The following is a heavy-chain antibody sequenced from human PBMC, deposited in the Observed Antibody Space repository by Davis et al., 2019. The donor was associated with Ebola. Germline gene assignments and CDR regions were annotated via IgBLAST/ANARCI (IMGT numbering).Heavy chain of an antibody. CDR1: GGSIRTHY. V-gene: IGHV4-59*11. CDR3: ARSLGINLRTQDY. CDR2: GYYGGRT. J-gene: IGHJ4*02. D-gene: IGHD1-26*01. Sequence: MPSETLSLTCTVSGGSIRTHYWSWIRQSPGKGLEWIGYGYYGGRTDYNPSLKSRAIISVDTSKNQFSLTLTSVTAADTGIYYCARSLGINLRTQDYWGRGTLVTVSS.